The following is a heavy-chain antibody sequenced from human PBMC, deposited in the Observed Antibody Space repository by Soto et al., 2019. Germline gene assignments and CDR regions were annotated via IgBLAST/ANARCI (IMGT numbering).Heavy chain of an antibody. J-gene: IGHJ5*02. D-gene: IGHD1-20*01. Sequence: QVQLQESGPGLVKPSQTLSLTCTVSGGSISSGGYYWSWIRQHPGKGLEWIGYIYYSGSTYYNPSLTSRVTISVDTSKNQFSQKLSSLTAADTAVYYCAREGNWNGEYNCFDPWGQGTLVTVSS. CDR1: GGSISSGGYY. V-gene: IGHV4-31*03. CDR3: AREGNWNGEYNCFDP. CDR2: IYYSGST.